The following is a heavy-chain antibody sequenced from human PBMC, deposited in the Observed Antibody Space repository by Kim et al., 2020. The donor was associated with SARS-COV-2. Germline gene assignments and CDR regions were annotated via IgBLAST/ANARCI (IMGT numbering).Heavy chain of an antibody. J-gene: IGHJ6*02. CDR3: ATDLHSGWPYYYYYGMDV. Sequence: ASVKVSCKVSGYTLTELSMHWERQAPGKGLEWMGGFDPEDGETIYAQKFQRRVTMTEDTSTNTAYMELSSLRSEDTAVYYCATDLHSGWPYYYYYGMDVWGQGTTVTVSS. CDR1: GYTLTELS. D-gene: IGHD6-19*01. V-gene: IGHV1-24*01. CDR2: FDPEDGET.